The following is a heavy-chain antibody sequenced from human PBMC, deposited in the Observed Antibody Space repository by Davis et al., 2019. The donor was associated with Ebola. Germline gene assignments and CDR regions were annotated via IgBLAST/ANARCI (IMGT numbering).Heavy chain of an antibody. J-gene: IGHJ3*02. CDR3: AKGLPTVEAFDI. D-gene: IGHD4-23*01. V-gene: IGHV3-23*01. CDR2: ISGSGGST. CDR1: GFTFSSYA. Sequence: GESLKISCAASGFTFSSYAMSWVRQAPGKGLEWVSAISGSGGSTYYADSVKGRFTISRDNSKNTLYLQMNSLRAEDTAVYYCAKGLPTVEAFDIWGQGTMVTVSS.